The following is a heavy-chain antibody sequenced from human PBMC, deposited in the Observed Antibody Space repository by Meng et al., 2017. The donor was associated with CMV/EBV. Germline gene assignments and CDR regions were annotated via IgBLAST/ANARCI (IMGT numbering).Heavy chain of an antibody. CDR3: ARESHGTTGTTPVDWFDP. CDR1: GFTFTGYY. Sequence: ASVKVSCKASGFTFTGYYIHWVRQAPGQGLEWMGWIDPSSGGTNYAQKFQGRVTMTRDTSISTAYMELSRLRSDDTAVYYCARESHGTTGTTPVDWFDPWGQGTLVTVSS. J-gene: IGHJ5*02. D-gene: IGHD1-1*01. V-gene: IGHV1-2*02. CDR2: IDPSSGGT.